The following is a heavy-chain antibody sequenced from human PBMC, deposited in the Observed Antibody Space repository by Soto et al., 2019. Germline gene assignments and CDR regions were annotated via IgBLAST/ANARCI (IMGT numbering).Heavy chain of an antibody. CDR2: IWYDGSNK. D-gene: IGHD2-2*01. CDR3: ASDIGTVVVPTTACFDY. V-gene: IGHV3-33*08. Sequence: GGSLRLSCAASGFTFSSYGMHWVRQAPGKGLEWVAVIWYDGSNKYYADSVMGRFTISRVNSKNTLYLQMNSMRAEDTAVYYCASDIGTVVVPTTACFDYWGQGTLVTVSS. J-gene: IGHJ4*02. CDR1: GFTFSSYG.